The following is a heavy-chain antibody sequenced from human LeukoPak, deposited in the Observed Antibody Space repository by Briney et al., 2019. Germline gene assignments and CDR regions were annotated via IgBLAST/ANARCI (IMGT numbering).Heavy chain of an antibody. Sequence: GGSLRLSCAASGFTFSSYAMTWVRQAPGRGLEWISTITRFTGTTYYADSVKGRFTISRGDSNNTLYLQMNNLRAGDTAVYYCARDTRLMYYFDFWGQGALVTVSS. CDR1: GFTFSSYA. D-gene: IGHD2-2*01. V-gene: IGHV3-23*01. J-gene: IGHJ4*02. CDR3: ARDTRLMYYFDF. CDR2: ITRFTGTT.